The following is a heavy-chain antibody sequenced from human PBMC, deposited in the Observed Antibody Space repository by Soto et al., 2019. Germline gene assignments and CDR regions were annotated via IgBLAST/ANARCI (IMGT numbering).Heavy chain of an antibody. CDR3: AGRAFWYYYDSSGYFDY. CDR1: GGSISSYY. CDR2: IYYSGST. V-gene: IGHV4-59*01. Sequence: SETLSLTCTVSGGSISSYYWSWIRQPPGKGLEWIGYIYYSGSTNYNPSLKSRVTISVDTSKNQFSLKLSSVTAADTAVYYCAGRAFWYYYDSSGYFDYCGQRSLVPVSS. D-gene: IGHD3-22*01. J-gene: IGHJ4*02.